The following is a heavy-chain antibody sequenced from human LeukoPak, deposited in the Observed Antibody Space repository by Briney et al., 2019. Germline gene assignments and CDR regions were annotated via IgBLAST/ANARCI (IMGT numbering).Heavy chain of an antibody. Sequence: GGSLRLSCAASGFSFSTYGLHWVRHTPGKGLEWVAFIRCDGSNEYYADSVKGRFTISRDNSKNTLHLQMNSLRVEDTAVYYCARPMNEYDSSGFFHYWGQGTLVTVSS. J-gene: IGHJ4*02. CDR1: GFSFSTYG. V-gene: IGHV3-30*02. CDR3: ARPMNEYDSSGFFHY. CDR2: IRCDGSNE. D-gene: IGHD3-22*01.